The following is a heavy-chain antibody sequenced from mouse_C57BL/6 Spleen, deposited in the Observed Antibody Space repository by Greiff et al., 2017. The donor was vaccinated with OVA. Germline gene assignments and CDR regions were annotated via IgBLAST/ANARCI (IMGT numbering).Heavy chain of an antibody. CDR1: GYSITSGYD. D-gene: IGHD2-5*01. CDR2: ISYSGST. Sequence: EVQLQESGPGMVKPSQSLSLTCTVTGYSITSGYDWHWIRHFPGNQLEWMGYISYSGSTNYNPSLKSRISITHDTSKNHFFLKLNSVTTEDTATDYCAREDSNYVAWFAYWGQGTLVTVSA. J-gene: IGHJ3*01. V-gene: IGHV3-1*01. CDR3: AREDSNYVAWFAY.